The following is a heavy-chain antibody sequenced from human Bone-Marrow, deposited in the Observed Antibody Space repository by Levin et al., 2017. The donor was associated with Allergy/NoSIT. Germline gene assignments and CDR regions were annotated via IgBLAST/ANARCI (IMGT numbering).Heavy chain of an antibody. CDR3: ARATYWSGWVYDY. Sequence: ASVKVSCTASGFTFSRCWMSWVRQAPGKGLEWVASIKQDGSEKDYVDSVKGRFTISRDNARNSVFLQMNSLRVEDTAVYYCARATYWSGWVYDYWAQGTLVTVSS. D-gene: IGHD2-15*01. J-gene: IGHJ4*02. V-gene: IGHV3-7*01. CDR2: IKQDGSEK. CDR1: GFTFSRCW.